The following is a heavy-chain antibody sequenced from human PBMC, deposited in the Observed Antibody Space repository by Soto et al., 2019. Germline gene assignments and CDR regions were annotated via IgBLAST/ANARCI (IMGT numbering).Heavy chain of an antibody. V-gene: IGHV1-18*01. CDR3: ARDSSSSGYYYGMDV. Sequence: QVHLVQSGAEVKKPGASVKVSCKASNETLTTYGICWVRQAPGQGLELMGWVSGYSGHSSSAQEFQDRVIMTTDTSTNTACLELRSLTSDDSAVYFCARDSSSSGYYYGMDVWGQGTTVTVSS. CDR2: VSGYSGHS. D-gene: IGHD6-6*01. CDR1: NETLTTYG. J-gene: IGHJ6*02.